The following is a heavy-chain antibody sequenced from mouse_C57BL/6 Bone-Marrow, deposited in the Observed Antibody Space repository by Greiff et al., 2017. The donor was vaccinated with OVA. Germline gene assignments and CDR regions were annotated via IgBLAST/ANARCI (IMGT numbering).Heavy chain of an antibody. CDR3: ARERYYSKPNLAWFAY. V-gene: IGHV1-7*01. J-gene: IGHJ3*01. CDR1: GYTFTSYW. CDR2: INPSSGYT. Sequence: QVQLKESGAELAKPGASVKLSCKASGYTFTSYWMHWVKQRPGQGLEWIGYINPSSGYTKYNQKFKDKATLTADKSSSTAYMQLSSLTYEDSAVYYCARERYYSKPNLAWFAYWGQGTLVTVSA. D-gene: IGHD2-5*01.